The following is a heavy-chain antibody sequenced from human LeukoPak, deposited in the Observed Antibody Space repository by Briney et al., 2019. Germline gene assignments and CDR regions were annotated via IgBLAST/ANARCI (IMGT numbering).Heavy chain of an antibody. D-gene: IGHD3-10*01. CDR3: LAGYYYYMDV. CDR1: GFAFSNYW. CDR2: INTHGSST. Sequence: GGSLRLSCAASGFAFSNYWLHWVRQAPGKGLEWVARINTHGSSTNYADSVRGRFTISRDNAKNTLYLQMTSLSAEDTAVYYALAGYYYYMDVWGKGTTVTVSS. V-gene: IGHV3-74*01. J-gene: IGHJ6*03.